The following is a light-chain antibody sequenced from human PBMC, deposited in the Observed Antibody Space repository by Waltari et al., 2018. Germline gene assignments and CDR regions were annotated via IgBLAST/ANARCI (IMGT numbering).Light chain of an antibody. Sequence: SYELTQPPSVSVSPGQTASITCSGGKLGDKYACWYPQKPGQSPVLVIYEDSKRPSGIPERFSGSNSGNTATLTISGTQAMDEADYYCQAWDSSTYVFGTGTKVTVL. J-gene: IGLJ1*01. V-gene: IGLV3-1*01. CDR3: QAWDSSTYV. CDR2: EDS. CDR1: KLGDKY.